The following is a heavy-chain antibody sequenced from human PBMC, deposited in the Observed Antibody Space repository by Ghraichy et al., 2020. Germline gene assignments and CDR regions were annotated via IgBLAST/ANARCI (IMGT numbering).Heavy chain of an antibody. CDR3: ARVFSDDSSGLHERFRDAFDI. CDR2: IYYSGST. CDR1: GGSISSGDYY. J-gene: IGHJ3*02. D-gene: IGHD3-22*01. V-gene: IGHV4-30-4*01. Sequence: SETLSLTCTVSGGSISSGDYYWSWIRQPPGKGLEWIGYIYYSGSTYYNPSLKSRVTISVDTSKNQFSLKLSSVTAADTAVYYCARVFSDDSSGLHERFRDAFDIWGQGTMVTVSS.